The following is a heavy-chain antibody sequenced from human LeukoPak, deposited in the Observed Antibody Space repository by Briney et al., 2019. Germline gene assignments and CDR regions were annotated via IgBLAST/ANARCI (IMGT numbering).Heavy chain of an antibody. CDR1: GFTFSSYD. J-gene: IGHJ4*02. CDR2: ISYDGSNK. CDR3: AEDMDHDYGDYGFDY. D-gene: IGHD4-17*01. V-gene: IGHV3-30*18. Sequence: PGGSLRLSCAASGFTFSSYDMHWVRQAPGKGLEWVALISYDGSNKYYADSVKGRFTISRDNSKSTLYLQINSLRAEDTAVYYCAEDMDHDYGDYGFDYWGQGTLVTVSS.